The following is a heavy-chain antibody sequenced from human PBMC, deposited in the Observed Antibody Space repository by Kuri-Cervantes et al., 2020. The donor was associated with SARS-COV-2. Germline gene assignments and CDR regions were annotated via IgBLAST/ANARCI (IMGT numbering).Heavy chain of an antibody. CDR3: ARGQLWVRMLDY. Sequence: SETLSLTCTVSGGSSSGYYWGWIRQPPGKGLEWIGSIYHSGSTYYNPSLKSRVTISVDTSKNQFSLKLSSVTAADTAVYYCARGQLWVRMLDYWGQGTLVTVSS. D-gene: IGHD5-18*01. V-gene: IGHV4-38-2*02. J-gene: IGHJ4*02. CDR1: GGSSSGYY. CDR2: IYHSGST.